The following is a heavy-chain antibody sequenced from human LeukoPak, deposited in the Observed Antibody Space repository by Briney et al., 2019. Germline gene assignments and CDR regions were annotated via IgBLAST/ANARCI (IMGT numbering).Heavy chain of an antibody. D-gene: IGHD3-10*01. V-gene: IGHV1-18*01. CDR1: GYTFLNYD. CDR3: ARVGDYGSGSHLFDY. CDR2: ISAHNYNA. J-gene: IGHJ4*02. Sequence: ASVKVSCKASGYTFLNYDFTWVRQAPGQGLEWMGWISAHNYNAKYAQRFQGRVTMTADTSTTTAYMALLSLRSDDTAVYYCARVGDYGSGSHLFDYWGQGTLVAVSS.